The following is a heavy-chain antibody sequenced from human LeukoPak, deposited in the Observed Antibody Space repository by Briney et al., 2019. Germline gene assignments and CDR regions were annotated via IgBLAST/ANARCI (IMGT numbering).Heavy chain of an antibody. CDR3: ASWREMATIDY. V-gene: IGHV4-61*01. J-gene: IGHJ4*02. D-gene: IGHD5-24*01. CDR2: IYYSGST. Sequence: PSETLSLTCTVSGGSVSSGSYYWSRIRQPPGKGLEWIGYIYYSGSTNYNPSLKSRVTISVDTSKNQFSLKLSSVTAADTAVYYCASWREMATIDYWGQGTLVTVSS. CDR1: GGSVSSGSYY.